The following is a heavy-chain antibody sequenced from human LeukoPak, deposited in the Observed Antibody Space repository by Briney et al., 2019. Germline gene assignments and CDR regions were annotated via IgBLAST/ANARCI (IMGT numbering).Heavy chain of an antibody. V-gene: IGHV3-48*03. CDR1: GFTLSSYE. D-gene: IGHD1-1*01. CDR3: ARDHMAGTLERRNSRIQKPNYYYYGMDV. Sequence: GGSLRLSCAASGFTLSSYEMNWVRQAPGKGLEWVSYISSSGSTIYYADSVKGRFTISRDNAKNSLYLQMNSLRAEDTAVYYCARDHMAGTLERRNSRIQKPNYYYYGMDVWGKGTTVTVSS. CDR2: ISSSGSTI. J-gene: IGHJ6*04.